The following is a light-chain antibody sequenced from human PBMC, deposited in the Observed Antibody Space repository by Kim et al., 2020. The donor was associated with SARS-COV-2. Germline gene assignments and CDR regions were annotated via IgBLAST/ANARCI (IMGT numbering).Light chain of an antibody. CDR2: GAS. CDR1: QSVSSN. V-gene: IGKV3-15*01. J-gene: IGKJ1*01. Sequence: SPGERATLSCRASQSVSSNLDWYQQKPGQASRLLIYGASTRATGIPARFSGSGSGTEFTLTISSLQSEDFAVYYCQQYNNWPPWTFGQGTKVDIK. CDR3: QQYNNWPPWT.